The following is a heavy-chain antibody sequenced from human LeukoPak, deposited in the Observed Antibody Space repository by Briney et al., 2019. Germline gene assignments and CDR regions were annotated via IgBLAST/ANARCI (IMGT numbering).Heavy chain of an antibody. CDR3: ARAMLRGLEDGDYYYYMDV. Sequence: PSETLSLTCAVSGYSISKAYYWGWIRQPPGKGLEWIGSIYQSQSGSTYYNPSLKSRVTILSDTSKNQFSLKLSSVTAADTAVYYCARAMLRGLEDGDYYYYMDVWGKGTTVTVSS. CDR1: GYSISKAYY. V-gene: IGHV4-38-2*01. CDR2: IYQSQSGST. J-gene: IGHJ6*03. D-gene: IGHD1-1*01.